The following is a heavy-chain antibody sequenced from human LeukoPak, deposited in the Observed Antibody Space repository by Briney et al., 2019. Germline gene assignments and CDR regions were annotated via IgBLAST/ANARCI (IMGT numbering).Heavy chain of an antibody. CDR2: IGTAGDT. CDR3: ARNTGYCSSTSCKRGYFDL. CDR1: GFTFSNYA. D-gene: IGHD2-2*01. J-gene: IGHJ2*01. V-gene: IGHV3-13*01. Sequence: PGGSLRLSCAASGFTFSNYAMSWVRQAPGTGLAWVSAIGTAGDTYYPGSVKGRFTISRENAKNSLYLQMNSLRAGDTAVYYCARNTGYCSSTSCKRGYFDLWGRGTLVTVSS.